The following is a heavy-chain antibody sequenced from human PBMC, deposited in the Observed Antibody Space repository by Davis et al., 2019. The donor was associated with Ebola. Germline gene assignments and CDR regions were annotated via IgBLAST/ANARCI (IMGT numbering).Heavy chain of an antibody. CDR3: ARRGRAMDV. CDR2: IFHSGRT. J-gene: IGHJ6*02. Sequence: SETLSLTCAVYGGSFSGYYWAWIRQPPGKGLEWIGSIFHSGRTYYNASLKNRVTVSVDTSQNQFSLNLKSVIAADTAVYYCARRGRAMDVWGQGTTVTVSS. D-gene: IGHD6-13*01. CDR1: GGSFSGYY. V-gene: IGHV4-34*12.